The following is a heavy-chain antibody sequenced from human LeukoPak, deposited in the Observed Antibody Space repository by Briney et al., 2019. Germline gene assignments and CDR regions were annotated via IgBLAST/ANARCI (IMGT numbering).Heavy chain of an antibody. CDR2: IYTSGST. Sequence: SETLSLTCTVSGGSISSYYWSWIRQPAGKGLEWIGRIYTSGSTNYNPSLKSRVTMSVDTSKNQFSLKLSSVTAADTAVYYCARVSRSGSYFGAFEIWGQGTVVTVSS. D-gene: IGHD1-26*01. J-gene: IGHJ3*02. V-gene: IGHV4-4*07. CDR1: GGSISSYY. CDR3: ARVSRSGSYFGAFEI.